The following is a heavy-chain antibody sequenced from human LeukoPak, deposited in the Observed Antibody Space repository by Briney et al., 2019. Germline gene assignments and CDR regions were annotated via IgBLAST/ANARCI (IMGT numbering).Heavy chain of an antibody. Sequence: PGGSLRLSCAASGFTFSSYWMSWVRQAPGKGLEWVANIKQDGSEKYYVDSVKGRFTISRDNAKNSLYLQMNSLRAEDTAVYYCAREGYDSSAAHFDLWGRGTLVTVSS. V-gene: IGHV3-7*01. D-gene: IGHD3-22*01. CDR2: IKQDGSEK. CDR1: GFTFSSYW. J-gene: IGHJ2*01. CDR3: AREGYDSSAAHFDL.